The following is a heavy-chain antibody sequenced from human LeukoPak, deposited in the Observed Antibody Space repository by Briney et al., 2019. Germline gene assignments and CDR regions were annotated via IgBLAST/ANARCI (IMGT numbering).Heavy chain of an antibody. CDR2: IYTSGST. Sequence: SETLSLTCTVSGGSISSYYWSWIRQPAGKGLEWIGRIYTSGSTNYNPSLKSRVTMSVDTSKNQFSLKLSSVTAADTAVYYCARDNRSITPNYYYYYYMDVLGKGTTVTVSS. CDR3: ARDNRSITPNYYYYYYMDV. V-gene: IGHV4-4*07. CDR1: GGSISSYY. J-gene: IGHJ6*03. D-gene: IGHD1-14*01.